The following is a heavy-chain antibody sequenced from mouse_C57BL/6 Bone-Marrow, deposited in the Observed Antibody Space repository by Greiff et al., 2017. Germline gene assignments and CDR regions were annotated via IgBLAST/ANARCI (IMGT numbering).Heavy chain of an antibody. Sequence: DVKLQESGPVLVKPGASVKMSCKASGYTFTDYYMNWVKQSHGKSLEWIGVINPYNGGTSYNQKFKGKATLTVDKSSSTAYMELNSLTSEDSAVYYCAPIYDGYYGWYFDVWGTGTTVTVSS. D-gene: IGHD2-3*01. CDR2: INPYNGGT. V-gene: IGHV1-19*01. J-gene: IGHJ1*03. CDR3: APIYDGYYGWYFDV. CDR1: GYTFTDYY.